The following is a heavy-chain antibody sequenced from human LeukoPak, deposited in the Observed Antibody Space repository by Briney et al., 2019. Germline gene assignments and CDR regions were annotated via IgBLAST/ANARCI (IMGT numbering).Heavy chain of an antibody. CDR3: ARLWFGELVSGDY. CDR1: GYTFTGYY. Sequence: ASVKVSCKASGYTFTGYYIHWVRQAPGQGLEWMGWINPNSGGTNYAQKLQGRVTMTTDTSTSTAYMELRSLRSDDTAVYYCARLWFGELVSGDYWGQGTLVSVSS. CDR2: INPNSGGT. V-gene: IGHV1-2*02. D-gene: IGHD3-10*01. J-gene: IGHJ4*02.